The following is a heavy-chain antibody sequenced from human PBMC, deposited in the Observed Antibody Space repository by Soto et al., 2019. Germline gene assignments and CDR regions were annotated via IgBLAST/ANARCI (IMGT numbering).Heavy chain of an antibody. V-gene: IGHV4-61*01. Sequence: XASLSLISTVCGACLSSGRYYWSWIRQPPGKGLEWIGYIYYSGSTNYNPSLKSRVTISVDTSKNQFSLKLSSVTAADTAVYYCATEFSGYINWLEHWRQGTLVTVSS. D-gene: IGHD3-16*02. CDR1: GACLSSGRYY. CDR3: ATEFSGYINWLEH. CDR2: IYYSGST. J-gene: IGHJ5*02.